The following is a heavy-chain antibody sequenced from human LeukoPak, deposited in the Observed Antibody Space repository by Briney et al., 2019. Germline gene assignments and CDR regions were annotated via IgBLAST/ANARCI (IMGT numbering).Heavy chain of an antibody. Sequence: GGSLRLSCAASGFTFSSYAMSWVRQAPGKGLEWVSAISGSGGSTYYADSVKGRFTISRDNAKNSLYLQMNSLRAEDTAVYYCARATTYDYGAYYFDYWGQGTLVTVSS. CDR2: ISGSGGST. CDR3: ARATTYDYGAYYFDY. V-gene: IGHV3-23*01. CDR1: GFTFSSYA. J-gene: IGHJ4*02. D-gene: IGHD4-17*01.